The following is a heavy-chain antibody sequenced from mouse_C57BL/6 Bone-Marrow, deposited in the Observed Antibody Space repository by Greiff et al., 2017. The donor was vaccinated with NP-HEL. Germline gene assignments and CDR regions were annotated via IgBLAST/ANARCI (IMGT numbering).Heavy chain of an antibody. J-gene: IGHJ2*01. CDR3: AREAAQAPYYFDY. Sequence: EVHLVESEGGLVQPGSSMKLSCTASGFTFSDYYMAWVRQVPEKGLEWVANINYDGSSTYYLDSLKSRFIISRDNAKNILYLQMSSLKSEDTATYYCAREAAQAPYYFDYWGKGTTLTVSS. V-gene: IGHV5-16*01. CDR2: INYDGSST. D-gene: IGHD3-2*02. CDR1: GFTFSDYY.